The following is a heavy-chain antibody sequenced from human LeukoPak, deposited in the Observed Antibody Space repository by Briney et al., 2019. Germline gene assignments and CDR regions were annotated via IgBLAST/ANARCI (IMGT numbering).Heavy chain of an antibody. Sequence: ASVKVSCKASGGTFSSYAIIWVRQAPGQGLEWMGGIIPIFGTANYAQKFQGRVTITADESTSTAYMELSSLRSEDTAVYYCARAEYDFWSGYFDYWGQGTLVTVSS. D-gene: IGHD3-3*01. J-gene: IGHJ4*02. CDR2: IIPIFGTA. CDR1: GGTFSSYA. CDR3: ARAEYDFWSGYFDY. V-gene: IGHV1-69*01.